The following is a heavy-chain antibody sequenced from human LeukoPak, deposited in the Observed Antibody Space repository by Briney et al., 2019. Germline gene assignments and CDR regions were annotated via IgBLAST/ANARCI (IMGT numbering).Heavy chain of an antibody. CDR3: ARHAPPPPYGDYPNSGIDY. CDR1: GGSISSGSYY. Sequence: SETLSLTCTVSGGSISSGSYYWSWIRQPAGKGLEWIGRIYTSGSTNYNPSLKSRVTISVDTSKNQFSLKLSSVTAADTAVYYCARHAPPPPYGDYPNSGIDYWGQGTLVTVSS. CDR2: IYTSGST. V-gene: IGHV4-61*02. J-gene: IGHJ4*02. D-gene: IGHD4-17*01.